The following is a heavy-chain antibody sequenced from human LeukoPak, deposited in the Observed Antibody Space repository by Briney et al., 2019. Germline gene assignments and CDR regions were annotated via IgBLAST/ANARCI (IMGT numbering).Heavy chain of an antibody. CDR2: IYYSGST. J-gene: IGHJ3*02. Sequence: PSETLSLTCTVSGGSISSYYWRWIRQPPGKGLEWIGYIYYSGSTNYNPSLKSRVTISVDTSKNQFSLKLSSVTAADTAVYYCARGPDEYCSGGSCYGFYAFDIWGQGTMVTVSS. V-gene: IGHV4-59*01. CDR3: ARGPDEYCSGGSCYGFYAFDI. D-gene: IGHD2-15*01. CDR1: GGSISSYY.